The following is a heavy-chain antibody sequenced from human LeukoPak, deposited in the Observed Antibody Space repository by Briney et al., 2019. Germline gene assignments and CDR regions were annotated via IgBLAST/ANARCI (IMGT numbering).Heavy chain of an antibody. CDR1: GFTFSSYA. D-gene: IGHD3-22*01. V-gene: IGHV3-23*01. Sequence: GGSLRLSCAASGFTFSSYAMSWVRQAPGKGLEWVSAISGSGGSTYYADSVKGRFTISRDNSKNTLYLQMNSLRAEDTAVYYCAKEVRYYYDSSGPCWFDPWGQGTLVTVSS. CDR3: AKEVRYYYDSSGPCWFDP. J-gene: IGHJ5*02. CDR2: ISGSGGST.